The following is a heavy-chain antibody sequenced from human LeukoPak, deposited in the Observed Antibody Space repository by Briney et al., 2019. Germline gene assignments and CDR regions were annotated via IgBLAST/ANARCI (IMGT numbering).Heavy chain of an antibody. D-gene: IGHD2-2*01. CDR1: GGSISSYY. CDR3: GSVVVPAARDYYGMDV. V-gene: IGHV4-59*01. Sequence: SETLSFTCTVSGGSISSYYWSWIRQPPGKGLEWIGYIYYSGSTNYNPSLKSRVTISVDTSKNQFSLKLSSVTAADTAVYYCGSVVVPAARDYYGMDVWGQGTTVTVSS. CDR2: IYYSGST. J-gene: IGHJ6*02.